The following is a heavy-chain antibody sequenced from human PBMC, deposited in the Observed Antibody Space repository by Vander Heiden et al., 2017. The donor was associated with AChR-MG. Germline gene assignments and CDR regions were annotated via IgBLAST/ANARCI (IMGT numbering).Heavy chain of an antibody. V-gene: IGHV3-33*01. J-gene: IGHJ4*02. Sequence: QVQLVESGGGVVQPGRSLRLSCAASGFTFSSYGMHWVRQAPGKGLEWVAVRWYDGSNKYYADSVKGRFTISRDNSKNTLYLQMNSLRAEDTAVYYCARDLRIGDSSSSPFDYWGQGTLVTVSS. D-gene: IGHD6-13*01. CDR3: ARDLRIGDSSSSPFDY. CDR2: RWYDGSNK. CDR1: GFTFSSYG.